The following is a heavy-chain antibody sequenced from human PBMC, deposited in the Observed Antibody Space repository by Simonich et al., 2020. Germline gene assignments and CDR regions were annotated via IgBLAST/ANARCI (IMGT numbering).Heavy chain of an antibody. V-gene: IGHV3-74*01. Sequence: EVQLVESGGGLVQPGGSLRLSFAASGFTFSSYWMHGVRQAPGKGLVWVSRIKEGGSSTSYADSVKGRFTISRDNAKNTLYRQMNRLRAEDTAVYYCARNRLDYWGQGTLVTVSS. CDR3: ARNRLDY. J-gene: IGHJ4*02. CDR1: GFTFSSYW. CDR2: IKEGGSST.